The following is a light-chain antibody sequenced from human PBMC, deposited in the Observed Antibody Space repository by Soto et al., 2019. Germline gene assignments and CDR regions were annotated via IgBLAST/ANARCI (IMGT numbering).Light chain of an antibody. Sequence: DIQMTQSPSTLSASVGDRVTITCRASQSISRWLDWYQQKPGKAPKLLIYDASTLESGVPSRFSGSGSGTEFTLTISSLQPDDFATYYCQQHNSYSPTFGQGTQVEIK. CDR2: DAS. CDR3: QQHNSYSPT. J-gene: IGKJ1*01. V-gene: IGKV1-5*01. CDR1: QSISRW.